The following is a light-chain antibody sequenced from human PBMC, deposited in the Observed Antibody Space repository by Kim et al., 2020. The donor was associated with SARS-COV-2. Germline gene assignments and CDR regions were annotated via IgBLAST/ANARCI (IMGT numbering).Light chain of an antibody. J-gene: IGKJ2*01. CDR1: QSVTSNF. CDR2: SAS. CDR3: HQYGSSPLT. Sequence: LSPGERATLPCRASQSVTSNFLAWYQQKPGQAPRLLIYSASSRATGIPDRFSGSGSGTDFTLTINRVEPEDVVVYYCHQYGSSPLTFGPGTKLEI. V-gene: IGKV3-20*01.